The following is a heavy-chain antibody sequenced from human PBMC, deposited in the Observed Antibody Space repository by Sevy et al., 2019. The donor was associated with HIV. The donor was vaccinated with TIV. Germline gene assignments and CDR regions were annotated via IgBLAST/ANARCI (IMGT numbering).Heavy chain of an antibody. D-gene: IGHD1-26*01. V-gene: IGHV3-74*01. Sequence: GGYLRLSCAASGFTFTSDYMHWVRQPPGKGLVWVSHINTDGKIIRYADSVKGRFTTSRDNATNTLYLQMNSLRAEDTAVYDCARGSRGTFGSWGQGTLVTVSS. J-gene: IGHJ4*02. CDR2: INTDGKII. CDR3: ARGSRGTFGS. CDR1: GFTFTSDY.